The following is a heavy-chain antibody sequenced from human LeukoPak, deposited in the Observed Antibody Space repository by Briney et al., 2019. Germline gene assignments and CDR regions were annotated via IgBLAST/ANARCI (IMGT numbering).Heavy chain of an antibody. D-gene: IGHD1-1*01. CDR2: IYTSGST. V-gene: IGHV4-61*02. Sequence: PSQTLSLTCTVSGGSISSGSYYWSWIRQPPGKGLEWIGRIYTSGSTNYNPSLKSRVTISVDTSKNQFSLKLSSVTAADTAVYYCARDNEPRDAFDIWGQGTMVTVSS. CDR1: GGSISSGSYY. J-gene: IGHJ3*02. CDR3: ARDNEPRDAFDI.